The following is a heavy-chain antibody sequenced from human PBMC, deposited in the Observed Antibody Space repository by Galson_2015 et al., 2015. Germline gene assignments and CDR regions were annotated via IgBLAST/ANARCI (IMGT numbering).Heavy chain of an antibody. J-gene: IGHJ4*02. Sequence: SLRLSCAASGFTFSDYYMSWIRQAPGKGLEWVSYISSSGSTIYYADSVKGRFTISRDNAKNSLYLQMNSLRAEDTAVYYCARVDGRDWHYFDYWGQGTLVTVSS. CDR1: GFTFSDYY. CDR3: ARVDGRDWHYFDY. CDR2: ISSSGSTI. V-gene: IGHV3-11*01. D-gene: IGHD3-9*01.